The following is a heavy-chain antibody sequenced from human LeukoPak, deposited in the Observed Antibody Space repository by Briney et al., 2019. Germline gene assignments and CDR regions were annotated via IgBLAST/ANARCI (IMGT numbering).Heavy chain of an antibody. CDR2: INHSGST. D-gene: IGHD5-18*01. CDR3: ARARGYSYGVFVY. V-gene: IGHV4-34*01. CDR1: GGSFSGYY. J-gene: IGHJ4*02. Sequence: PSETLSLTCAVYGGSFSGYYWSWIRQPPGKGLEWIGEINHSGSTNYNPSLKSRVTISVDTSKNQFSLKLSSVTAADTAVYYCARARGYSYGVFVYWGQGTLVTVSS.